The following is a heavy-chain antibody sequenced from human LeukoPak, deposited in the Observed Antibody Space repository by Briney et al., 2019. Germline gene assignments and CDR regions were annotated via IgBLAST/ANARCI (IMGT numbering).Heavy chain of an antibody. V-gene: IGHV1-69*05. D-gene: IGHD2-15*01. CDR1: GYTFTSYY. CDR3: AREGFCVGDTCHGRDKVLDY. CDR2: IISIFGTP. J-gene: IGHJ4*02. Sequence: SVKVSCKASGYTFTSYYMHWVRQAPGQGLEWMGRIISIFGTPNYAQKFQGRVTITTDESTSTAYMDLYSLRSEDTAVYYCAREGFCVGDTCHGRDKVLDYWGQGTLVTVSS.